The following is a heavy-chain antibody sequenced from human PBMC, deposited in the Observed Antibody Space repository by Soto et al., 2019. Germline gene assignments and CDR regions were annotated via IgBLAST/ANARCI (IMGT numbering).Heavy chain of an antibody. CDR3: ASYCSGGSCPDY. CDR1: GFMLSHYD. D-gene: IGHD2-15*01. J-gene: IGHJ4*02. V-gene: IGHV3-21*05. CDR2: ISSSSSYI. Sequence: EVQLVESGGGLVKPGGSLRLSCAASGFMLSHYDMSWVRQAPGKGLEWVSYISSSSSYIYYADSVKGRFTISRDNAKNSLYLQMNSLRAEDTAVYYCASYCSGGSCPDYWGQGTLVTVSS.